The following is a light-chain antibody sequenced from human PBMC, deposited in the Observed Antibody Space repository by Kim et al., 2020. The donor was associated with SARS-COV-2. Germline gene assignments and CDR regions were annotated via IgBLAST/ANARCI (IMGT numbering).Light chain of an antibody. CDR1: QDINNR. CDR2: DET. V-gene: IGKV1-33*01. J-gene: IGKJ2*01. Sequence: ASVGDRVTITSQASQDINNRVNWDQQKPGKAPKLRNYDETNLETGVPSRFSGGGSGTDFTFTVISLQPEDIASYYCQQYDDVFTFGQGTKLEI. CDR3: QQYDDVFT.